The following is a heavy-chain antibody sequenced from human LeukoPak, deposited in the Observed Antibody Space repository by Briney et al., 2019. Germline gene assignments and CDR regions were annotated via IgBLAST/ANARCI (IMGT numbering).Heavy chain of an antibody. J-gene: IGHJ4*02. CDR3: ARVSYCSSTSCYYYFDY. D-gene: IGHD2-2*01. CDR1: GYTFTGYY. CDR2: INPNSGGT. Sequence: GASVKVSCKASGYTFTGYYMHWVRQAPGQGLEWMGRINPNSGGTNYAQKFQGRVTMTRDTSISTAYMELSRLRSDDTAVYYCARVSYCSSTSCYYYFDYWGQGTLVTVSS. V-gene: IGHV1-2*06.